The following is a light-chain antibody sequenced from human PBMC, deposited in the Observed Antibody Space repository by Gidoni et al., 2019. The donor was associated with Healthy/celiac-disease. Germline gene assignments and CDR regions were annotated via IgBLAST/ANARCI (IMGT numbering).Light chain of an antibody. CDR2: GAA. CDR3: QQYGSSPL. Sequence: DIVFPPSPGTLSLSPGERATLSCRASQSVSSSYLAWYQQKPGQAPRLLIYGAASRATGIPDRFSGSGSGTDFTITISRLETEDVAVYYCQQYGSSPLFGPGTKVDIK. CDR1: QSVSSSY. J-gene: IGKJ3*01. V-gene: IGKV3-20*01.